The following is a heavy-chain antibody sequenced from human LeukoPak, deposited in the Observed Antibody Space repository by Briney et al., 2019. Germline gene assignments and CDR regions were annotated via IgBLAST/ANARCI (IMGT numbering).Heavy chain of an antibody. D-gene: IGHD6-19*01. CDR2: ILPDGSQK. CDR3: VKDSGWFHFDS. CDR1: DFTFDFYW. J-gene: IGHJ4*02. V-gene: IGHV3-7*03. Sequence: GGSLRLSCVASDFTFDFYWMTWVRQAPGKGLEWLANILPDGSQKYYVDSVKGRFTISRDNPKSSLHLQMNGLRAEDTAMYYCVKDSGWFHFDSWGQGTLVTVSS.